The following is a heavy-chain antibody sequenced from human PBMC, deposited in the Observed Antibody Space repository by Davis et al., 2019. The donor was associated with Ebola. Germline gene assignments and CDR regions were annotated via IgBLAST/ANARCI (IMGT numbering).Heavy chain of an antibody. CDR1: GFTVSSNY. Sequence: PGGSLRLSCAASGFTVSSNYMSWVRQAPGKGLEWVSVIYSGGSTYYADSVKGRFTISRDNSKNTLYLQMNSLRAEDTAVYYCASNTWYYYGMDVWGQGTTVTVSS. CDR3: ASNTWYYYGMDV. D-gene: IGHD3-16*01. CDR2: IYSGGST. J-gene: IGHJ6*02. V-gene: IGHV3-53*01.